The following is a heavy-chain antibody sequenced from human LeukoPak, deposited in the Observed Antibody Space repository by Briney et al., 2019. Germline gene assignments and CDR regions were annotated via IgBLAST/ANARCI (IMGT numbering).Heavy chain of an antibody. D-gene: IGHD3/OR15-3a*01. Sequence: GESLQISCRGSGYCFSSYWIAWVRQMPGKGLEWMGIIYPGDSDTRYSPSFQDQVTISADKSITTAYLQWSSLKASDTAMYYCARHGLEMTPDFWGQGTLVTVSS. CDR3: ARHGLEMTPDF. J-gene: IGHJ4*02. CDR1: GYCFSSYW. CDR2: IYPGDSDT. V-gene: IGHV5-51*01.